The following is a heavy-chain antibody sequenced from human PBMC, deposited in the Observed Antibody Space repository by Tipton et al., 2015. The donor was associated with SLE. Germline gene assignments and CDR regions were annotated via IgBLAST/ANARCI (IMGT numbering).Heavy chain of an antibody. V-gene: IGHV3-30*04. CDR3: ARDWGRDGYNGHDY. D-gene: IGHD5-24*01. CDR1: GFTFSSYA. J-gene: IGHJ4*02. CDR2: ISYAGSNK. Sequence: SLRLSCAASGFTFSSYAMHWVRQAPGKGLEWVAVISYAGSNKYYADSVKGRFTISRDNSKNTLYLQMNSLRAEDTAVYYCARDWGRDGYNGHDYWGQGSLVTVSS.